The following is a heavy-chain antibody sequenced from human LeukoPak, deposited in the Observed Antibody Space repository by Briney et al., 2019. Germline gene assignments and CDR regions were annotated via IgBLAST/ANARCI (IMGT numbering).Heavy chain of an antibody. CDR3: AKDQRYFAWLSGAY. V-gene: IGHV3-30*02. D-gene: IGHD3-9*01. CDR2: IRDDGGNK. CDR1: GFTFSSDG. Sequence: GGSLRLSFAASGFTFSSDGMHWVRQAPGKGLEGVAFIRDDGGNKYYADSVKGRFTISRDNSNNTLYLQMNSLGAEDTAVYSCAKDQRYFAWLSGAYCGQGTLVTVSS. J-gene: IGHJ4*02.